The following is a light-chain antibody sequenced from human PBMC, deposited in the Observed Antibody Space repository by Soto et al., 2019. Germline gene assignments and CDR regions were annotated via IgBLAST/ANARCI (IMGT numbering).Light chain of an antibody. V-gene: IGLV2-14*01. Sequence: QSVLPQPASVSGSPGQSITISCTGTSSDVGAYIYVSWYQHHPGKAPKVMIYEVTNRPSGVSDRFSGSKSGNTASLTISGLQAEDEADYYCCSYTSSRTYVFGTGTKVTVL. J-gene: IGLJ1*01. CDR2: EVT. CDR1: SSDVGAYIY. CDR3: CSYTSSRTYV.